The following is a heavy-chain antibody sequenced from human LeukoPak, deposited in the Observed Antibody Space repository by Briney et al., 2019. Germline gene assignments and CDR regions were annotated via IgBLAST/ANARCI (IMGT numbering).Heavy chain of an antibody. CDR1: GFTFSSYW. CDR3: ARGDITMRVVLGYYFDY. J-gene: IGHJ4*02. D-gene: IGHD3-22*01. Sequence: PGGSLRLSCAASGFTFSSYWMSWVRQAPGKGLEWVANIKQDGSEKHYVDSVKGRFTISRDNAKNSLYLQMNSLRAEDTAVYYCARGDITMRVVLGYYFDYWGQGTLVTVSS. CDR2: IKQDGSEK. V-gene: IGHV3-7*01.